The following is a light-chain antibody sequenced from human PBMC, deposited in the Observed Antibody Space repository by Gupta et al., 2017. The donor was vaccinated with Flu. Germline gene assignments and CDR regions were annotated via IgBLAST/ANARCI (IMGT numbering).Light chain of an antibody. V-gene: IGKV3-20*01. Sequence: EIVLTQSPGTLSLSPGERATLSCRVSQSVSRSYLAWYQQKQGQAPRLLIYGTSSRDTGIPDRFSGSGSGTDXTLTISXREQEDFAVYYCHHYGSSPTVTFGXGTKVEIK. CDR1: QSVSRSY. J-gene: IGKJ4*01. CDR2: GTS. CDR3: HHYGSSPTVT.